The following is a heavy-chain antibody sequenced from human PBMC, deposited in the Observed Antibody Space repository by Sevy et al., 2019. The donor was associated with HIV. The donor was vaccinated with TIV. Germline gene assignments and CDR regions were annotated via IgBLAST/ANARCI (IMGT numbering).Heavy chain of an antibody. Sequence: ASVKVSCKASGYTFTNYGISWVRQAPGQGLEWMGWISAYNGNTNYAQKLQGRVTMTTDKSMGTAYMELRSLRSDDTAVYYCARDRVGRSSGNWDRIDAVDIWGQGTMVTVSS. D-gene: IGHD6-25*01. CDR3: ARDRVGRSSGNWDRIDAVDI. CDR2: ISAYNGNT. CDR1: GYTFTNYG. J-gene: IGHJ3*02. V-gene: IGHV1-18*01.